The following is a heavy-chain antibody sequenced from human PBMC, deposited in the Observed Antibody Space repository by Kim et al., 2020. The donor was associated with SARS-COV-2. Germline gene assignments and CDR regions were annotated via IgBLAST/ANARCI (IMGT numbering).Heavy chain of an antibody. CDR3: ARDRYCSSTSCLDY. Sequence: ADSVKGRCTSSRDNSKNSLYLQMNSLRAEDTAVYYCARDRYCSSTSCLDYWGQGTLVTVSS. J-gene: IGHJ4*02. V-gene: IGHV3-11*04. D-gene: IGHD2-2*01.